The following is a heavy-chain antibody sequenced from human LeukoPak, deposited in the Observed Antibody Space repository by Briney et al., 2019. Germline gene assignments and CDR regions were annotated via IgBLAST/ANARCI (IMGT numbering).Heavy chain of an antibody. J-gene: IGHJ4*02. Sequence: GGSLRLSCAASGFTFSSYAMHWVRQAPGKGLEWVAVISYDGSNKYYADSVKGRFTISRDNSKNTLYLQTNSLRAEDTALYYCAKDYSGSYKTEFDYWGQGTLVTVSS. CDR3: AKDYSGSYKTEFDY. CDR2: ISYDGSNK. D-gene: IGHD1-26*01. V-gene: IGHV3-30-3*01. CDR1: GFTFSSYA.